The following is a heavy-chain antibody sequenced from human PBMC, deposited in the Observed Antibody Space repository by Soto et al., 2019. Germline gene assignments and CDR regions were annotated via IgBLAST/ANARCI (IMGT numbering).Heavy chain of an antibody. CDR2: FDPEDGET. V-gene: IGHV1-24*01. D-gene: IGHD2-2*01. Sequence: ASVKVSCKVSGYTLSELAIQWVLQSPGKGLEWMGGFDPEDGETFYAQKFQGRVTMTEDKSTDTAYMELRSLRSEDTAVYYCAGGYCTRTSCHDYDNWGQGTLVTVSS. CDR3: AGGYCTRTSCHDYDN. CDR1: GYTLSELA. J-gene: IGHJ4*02.